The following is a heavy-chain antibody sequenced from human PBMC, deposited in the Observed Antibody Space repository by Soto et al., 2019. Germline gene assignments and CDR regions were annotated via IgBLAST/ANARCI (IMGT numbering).Heavy chain of an antibody. D-gene: IGHD2-2*01. V-gene: IGHV1-3*01. CDR2: INAGNGNT. Sequence: ASVKVTCKASGYTFTSYAMHWVRQAHGQRLEWMGWINAGNGNTKYSQKFQGRVTITRDTSASTAYMELSSLRSEDTAVYYCAREKSPAAISYWFDPWGQGTLVTVSS. CDR1: GYTFTSYA. CDR3: AREKSPAAISYWFDP. J-gene: IGHJ5*02.